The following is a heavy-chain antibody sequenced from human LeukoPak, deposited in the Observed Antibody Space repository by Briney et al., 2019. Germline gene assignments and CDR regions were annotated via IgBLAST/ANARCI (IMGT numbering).Heavy chain of an antibody. Sequence: SETLSLTCTVSGGSISSYYWSWIRQPPGKGLEWIGYIYYSGSTNYNPSLKSRVTISVDTSKNQFSLTLSSVTAADTAVYYCARESGYDRDFDYWGQGTLVTVSS. J-gene: IGHJ4*02. CDR2: IYYSGST. D-gene: IGHD5-12*01. CDR1: GGSISSYY. V-gene: IGHV4-59*01. CDR3: ARESGYDRDFDY.